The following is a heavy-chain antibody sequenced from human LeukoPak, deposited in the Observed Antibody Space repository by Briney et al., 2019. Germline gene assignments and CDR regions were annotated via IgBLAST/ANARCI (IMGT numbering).Heavy chain of an antibody. D-gene: IGHD2-21*02. CDR1: GYTFTSYG. CDR2: INPSGGST. Sequence: ASVKVSCKASGYTFTSYGFSWVRQAPGQGLEWMGIINPSGGSTSYAQKFQGRVTMTRDTSTSTVYMELSSLRSEDTAVYYCASTYCGGDCYPLDAFDIWGQGTMVTVSS. J-gene: IGHJ3*02. CDR3: ASTYCGGDCYPLDAFDI. V-gene: IGHV1-46*01.